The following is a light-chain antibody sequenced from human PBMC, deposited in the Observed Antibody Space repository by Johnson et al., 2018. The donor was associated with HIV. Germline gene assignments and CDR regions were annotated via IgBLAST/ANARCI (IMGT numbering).Light chain of an antibody. V-gene: IGLV1-51*01. CDR1: SSNIGYNS. J-gene: IGLJ1*01. CDR2: DID. Sequence: QPVLTQPPSVSAAPGQKVTISCSGSSSNIGYNSVSWYQQVPGTAPKLLIYDIDKRPSGIPDRFFGSQSATSATLAISALPPGDDADYYYGIWDCDVRAYVCGTGTKVTAL. CDR3: GIWDCDVRAYV.